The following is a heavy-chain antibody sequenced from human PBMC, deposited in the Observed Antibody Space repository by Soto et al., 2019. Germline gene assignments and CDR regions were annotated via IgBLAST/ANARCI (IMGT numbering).Heavy chain of an antibody. V-gene: IGHV1-18*01. CDR1: GYTFTSYG. CDR2: ISAYNGNT. D-gene: IGHD3-10*01. J-gene: IGHJ6*02. Sequence: ASVKVSCKASGYTFTSYGISWVRQAPGQGLEWMGWISAYNGNTNYAQKLQGRVTMTTDTSTSTAYMELRSLRSDDTAVYYCARDEGSVVRGVRRDNYGMDVWGQGTTVTVS. CDR3: ARDEGSVVRGVRRDNYGMDV.